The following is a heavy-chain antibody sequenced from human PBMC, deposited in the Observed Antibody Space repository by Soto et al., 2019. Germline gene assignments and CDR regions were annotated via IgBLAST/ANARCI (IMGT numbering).Heavy chain of an antibody. J-gene: IGHJ1*01. V-gene: IGHV1-18*01. CDR2: ISAYNGNT. D-gene: IGHD6-13*01. CDR1: GYTFTSYG. Sequence: QVQLVQSGAEVKKPGASVKVSCKASGYTFTSYGISWVRQAPGQGLEWMGWISAYNGNTNYAQKLQGRVTMTTDTSTSTAYMELRSLRSDDTAVYYCARDWYSISWYLDGYFQHWGQGTLVTVSS. CDR3: ARDWYSISWYLDGYFQH.